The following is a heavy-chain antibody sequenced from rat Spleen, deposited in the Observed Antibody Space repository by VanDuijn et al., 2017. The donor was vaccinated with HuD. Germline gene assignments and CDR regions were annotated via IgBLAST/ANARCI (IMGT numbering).Heavy chain of an antibody. D-gene: IGHD3-1*01. CDR1: GFSLIRYN. J-gene: IGHJ2*01. CDR3: TIHPRY. Sequence: QVQLKESGPGLVQPSQTLSLTCTVSGFSLIRYNVHWVRQPPGEGLEWIAGISSGGNTYHNSVLKSRLSISRDTSKNQVFLKMNSLQTDDTGTYYCTIHPRYWGQGVMVTVSS. V-gene: IGHV2-1*01. CDR2: ISSGGNT.